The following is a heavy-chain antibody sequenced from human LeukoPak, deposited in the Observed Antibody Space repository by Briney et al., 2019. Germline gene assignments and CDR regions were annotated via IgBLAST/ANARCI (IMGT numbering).Heavy chain of an antibody. D-gene: IGHD6-6*01. V-gene: IGHV4-34*01. CDR2: INHSGST. CDR3: ARGESSSPLDY. CDR1: GGSFSGYY. J-gene: IGHJ4*02. Sequence: SETLPLTCAVYGGSFSGYYWSWIRQPPGKGLEWIGEINHSGSTNYNPSLKSRVTISVDTSKNQFSLKLSSVTAADTAVYYCARGESSSPLDYWGQGTLVTVSS.